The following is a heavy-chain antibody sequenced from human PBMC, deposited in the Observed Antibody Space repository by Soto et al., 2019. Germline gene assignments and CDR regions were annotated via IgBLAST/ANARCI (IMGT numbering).Heavy chain of an antibody. D-gene: IGHD3-3*01. CDR3: AKDPTVLRFLEWLSEYYFDY. Sequence: GGSLRLSCAASGFTFSSYAMSWVRQAPGKGLEWVSAISGSGGSTYYADSVKGRFTISRDNSKNTLYLQMNSLRAEDTAVYYCAKDPTVLRFLEWLSEYYFDYWGQGTLVTVSS. V-gene: IGHV3-23*01. CDR2: ISGSGGST. J-gene: IGHJ4*02. CDR1: GFTFSSYA.